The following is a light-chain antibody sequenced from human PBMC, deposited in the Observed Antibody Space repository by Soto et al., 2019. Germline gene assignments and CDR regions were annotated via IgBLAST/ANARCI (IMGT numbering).Light chain of an antibody. Sequence: QSALTQPASVSGSPGQSITISCTGTSIDVGGYNYVSWYQHHPGKAPKLMIYDVSNRPSGVSNRFSGSKSGNTASLIISGLQAEDEADYYCSSYTSSSTLSTYVFGTGTKLTVL. V-gene: IGLV2-14*03. J-gene: IGLJ1*01. CDR2: DVS. CDR1: SIDVGGYNY. CDR3: SSYTSSSTLSTYV.